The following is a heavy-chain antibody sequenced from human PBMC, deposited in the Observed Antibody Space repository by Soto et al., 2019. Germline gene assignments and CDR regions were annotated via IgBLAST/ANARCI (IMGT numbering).Heavy chain of an antibody. V-gene: IGHV1-69*02. CDR2: IIPILGIA. Sequence: QVQLVQSGAEVKKPGSSVKVSCKASGGTFSSYTISWVRQAPGEGLEWMGRIIPILGIANYAQKFQGRVTITADKSTSTAYMELSSLRSEGTAVYYCARGYSSGRVDYWGQGTLVTVSS. CDR1: GGTFSSYT. J-gene: IGHJ4*02. CDR3: ARGYSSGRVDY. D-gene: IGHD6-19*01.